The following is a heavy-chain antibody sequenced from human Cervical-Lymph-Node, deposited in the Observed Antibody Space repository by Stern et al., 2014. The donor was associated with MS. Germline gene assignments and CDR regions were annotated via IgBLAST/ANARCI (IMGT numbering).Heavy chain of an antibody. CDR3: AKDYYDFWSGYYTYYFDD. D-gene: IGHD3-3*01. Sequence: VHLVESGGGVVQPGRSLRLSCAASGFTFSSCGMHWGRQAPGKGREWVAGISHDGSNKYYADSVKGRFTITRDNSKNTLYLQMRAEDTAVYSCAKDYYDFWSGYYTYYFDDWGHGTLVTVSS. CDR2: ISHDGSNK. CDR1: GFTFSSCG. J-gene: IGHJ4*01. V-gene: IGHV3-30*18.